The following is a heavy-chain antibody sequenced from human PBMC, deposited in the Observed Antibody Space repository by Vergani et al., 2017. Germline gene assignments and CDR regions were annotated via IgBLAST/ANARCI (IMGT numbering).Heavy chain of an antibody. CDR2: IYYKGNT. V-gene: IGHV4-31*03. Sequence: QVQLQESGPGLVKPSQTLSLTCTVSGGSISSGGYYWTWIRQHPGKGLEWIGYIYYKGNTYSNPSLKSRVTISVDTSKNQFSLNRSSVTAADTAVYYWARAGGYCSSTTSYTSIDFWGQGSLVTVSS. D-gene: IGHD2-2*02. CDR1: GGSISSGGYY. J-gene: IGHJ4*02. CDR3: ARAGGYCSSTTSYTSIDF.